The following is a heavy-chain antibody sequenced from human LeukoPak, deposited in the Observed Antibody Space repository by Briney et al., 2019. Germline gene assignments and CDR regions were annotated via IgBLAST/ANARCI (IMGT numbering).Heavy chain of an antibody. Sequence: GASVKVSCKASGYTFTIYGISWVRQAPGQGLEWMGWISAYNGNTNYAQKLQGRVTITTDTSTSTACMELRSLRSDDTAVYYCARDQRRAAGTSDYWGQGTLVTVSS. J-gene: IGHJ4*02. CDR3: ARDQRRAAGTSDY. D-gene: IGHD6-13*01. CDR1: GYTFTIYG. V-gene: IGHV1-18*04. CDR2: ISAYNGNT.